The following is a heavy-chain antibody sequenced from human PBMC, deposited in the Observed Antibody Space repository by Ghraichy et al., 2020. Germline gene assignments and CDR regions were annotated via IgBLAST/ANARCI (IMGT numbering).Heavy chain of an antibody. CDR3: ARKKSAHGWYGEWFDP. CDR2: IYTSGST. CDR1: GGSISSGSYY. J-gene: IGHJ5*02. Sequence: SETLSLTCTVSGGSISSGSYYWSWIRQPAGKGLEWIGRIYTSGSTNYNPSLKSRVTMSVDTSKNQFSLKLSSVTAADTAVYYCARKKSAHGWYGEWFDPWGQGTLVTVSS. D-gene: IGHD6-19*01. V-gene: IGHV4-61*02.